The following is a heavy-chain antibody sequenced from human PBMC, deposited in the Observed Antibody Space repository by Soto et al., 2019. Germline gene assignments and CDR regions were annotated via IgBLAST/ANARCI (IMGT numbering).Heavy chain of an antibody. D-gene: IGHD5-12*01. J-gene: IGHJ4*02. V-gene: IGHV4-59*08. Sequence: SETLSLTCTVPGGSISDYYWSWIRQPPGKGLEWIGYIYYSGSTNYNPSLKSRVTISVDTSKNQFSLKLTSVTAADTAVYYCARHGVATSQKIFDYWGQGTLVTVSS. CDR2: IYYSGST. CDR3: ARHGVATSQKIFDY. CDR1: GGSISDYY.